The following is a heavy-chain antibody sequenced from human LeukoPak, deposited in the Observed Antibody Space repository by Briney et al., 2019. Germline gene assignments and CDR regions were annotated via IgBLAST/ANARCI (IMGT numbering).Heavy chain of an antibody. CDR1: GFTFSDYY. D-gene: IGHD4-23*01. V-gene: IGHV3-11*04. CDR3: ANDQAGPGNSGSPDAFDI. CDR2: ISSSGSTI. Sequence: PGGSLRLSCAASGFTFSDYYMSWIRQAPGKGLEWVSYISSSGSTINYADSVKGRFTISRDNSKNTLYLQMNSLRAEDTAVYYCANDQAGPGNSGSPDAFDIWGQGTMVTVSS. J-gene: IGHJ3*02.